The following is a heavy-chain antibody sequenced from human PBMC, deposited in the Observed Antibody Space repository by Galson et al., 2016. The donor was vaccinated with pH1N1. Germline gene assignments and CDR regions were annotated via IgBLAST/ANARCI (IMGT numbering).Heavy chain of an antibody. D-gene: IGHD5-24*01. CDR1: EFIFSNKW. V-gene: IGHV3-74*01. Sequence: SLRRSCAASEFIFSNKWMHWLRQSPGKGLEWLAVRKSDGTSARYADSVKGRFTIPRDSAKNTLYLQMNSLRVEDTAVYYCIREMAWGQGIMVTVSS. J-gene: IGHJ5*02. CDR2: RKSDGTSA. CDR3: IREMA.